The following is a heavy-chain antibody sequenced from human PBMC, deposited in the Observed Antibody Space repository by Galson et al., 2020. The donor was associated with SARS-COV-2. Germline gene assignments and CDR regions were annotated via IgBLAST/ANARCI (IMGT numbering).Heavy chain of an antibody. Sequence: GGSLRLSCAASGFTFSNAWMSWVRQAPGKGLEWVGRIKSKTDGGTTDYAAPVKGRFTISRDDSKNTLYLQMNSLKTEDTAVYYCTTELPPLWFGELLPFDYWGQGTLVTVSS. J-gene: IGHJ4*02. D-gene: IGHD3-10*01. CDR1: GFTFSNAW. CDR3: TTELPPLWFGELLPFDY. CDR2: IKSKTDGGTT. V-gene: IGHV3-15*01.